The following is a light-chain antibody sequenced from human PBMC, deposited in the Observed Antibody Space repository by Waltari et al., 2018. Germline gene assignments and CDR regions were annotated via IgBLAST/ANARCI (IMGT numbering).Light chain of an antibody. Sequence: EIVLTQSPGTLSLSLGERATLSCRASQSVSSSYLAWYQQKPGQATRLLIYGASSRATGIPERFSGSGSGTDFTLTISRLEPEDFAVYYCQQYGSSPWTFCQGTKVEI. J-gene: IGKJ1*01. CDR1: QSVSSSY. V-gene: IGKV3-20*01. CDR2: GAS. CDR3: QQYGSSPWT.